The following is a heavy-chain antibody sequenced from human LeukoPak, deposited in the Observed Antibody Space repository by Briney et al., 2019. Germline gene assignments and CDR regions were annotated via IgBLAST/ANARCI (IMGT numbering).Heavy chain of an antibody. CDR3: ARDVHGDYGSGXFXX. V-gene: IGHV1-69*05. CDR2: IMPLFGTA. CDR1: GGTFNNSA. Sequence: SVKVSCKTSGGTFNNSAISWVRQAPGQGLEWLGGIMPLFGTAGYAQKFQGRVTITKDESTRTVYLELTSLTSDDTALYYCARDVHGDYGSGXFXXWG. D-gene: IGHD4-17*01. J-gene: IGHJ5*01.